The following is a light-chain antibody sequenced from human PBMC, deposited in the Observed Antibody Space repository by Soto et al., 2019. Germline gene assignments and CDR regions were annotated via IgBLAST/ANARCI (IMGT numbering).Light chain of an antibody. Sequence: DIVLTQSPGTLSLSPGERATLSCRTSQSVSSNYLAWYQQKPGQAPRLLIYGASTRATGIPDRFSGSGSGADFTLTISRLEPEDFAVYYCQQYGTFFWTFGKGTKVDIK. V-gene: IGKV3-20*01. CDR3: QQYGTFFWT. J-gene: IGKJ1*01. CDR2: GAS. CDR1: QSVSSNY.